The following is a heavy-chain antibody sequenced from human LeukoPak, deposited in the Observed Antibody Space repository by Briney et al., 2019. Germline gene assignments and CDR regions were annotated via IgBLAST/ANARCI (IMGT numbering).Heavy chain of an antibody. CDR1: GGPIIASY. Sequence: PSETLSLTCAVSGGPIIASYWSWIRQPPGKGLEWIGYTHYSGTGNYNPSLKSRVTISIDTSKHRFSLRLTSVTAAETAVYYCARVRFYDTTGSSTSYYLDYWGQGALVTVSS. D-gene: IGHD3-22*01. J-gene: IGHJ4*02. CDR3: ARVRFYDTTGSSTSYYLDY. V-gene: IGHV4-59*01. CDR2: THYSGTG.